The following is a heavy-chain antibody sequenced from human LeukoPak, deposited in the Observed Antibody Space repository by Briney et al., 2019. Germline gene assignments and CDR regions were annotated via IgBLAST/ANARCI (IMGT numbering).Heavy chain of an antibody. CDR1: GFSVSSIY. V-gene: IGHV3-53*01. Sequence: PTGGSLRLSCAASGFSVSSIYMNWVRQAPGKGLEWVSVIYSDGTTYYADSVKGRFTISRDDSKNTLYLHMNSLGAEDTAVYYCARAPNWRFDHWGQGTLVTVSS. CDR2: IYSDGTT. D-gene: IGHD1-1*01. CDR3: ARAPNWRFDH. J-gene: IGHJ4*02.